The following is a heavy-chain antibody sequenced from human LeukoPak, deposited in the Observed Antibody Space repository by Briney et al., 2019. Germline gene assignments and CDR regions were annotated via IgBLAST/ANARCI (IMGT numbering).Heavy chain of an antibody. Sequence: SETLSLTCTVSGGSISSGSYYWSWIRQPAGKGLEWIGRIYTSGSTNYNPSLKSRVTISVDTSKNQFSLKLSSVTAADTAVYYCARGTANWFDPWGQGTLVTVSS. J-gene: IGHJ5*02. D-gene: IGHD3-10*01. CDR2: IYTSGST. CDR1: GGSISSGSYY. CDR3: ARGTANWFDP. V-gene: IGHV4-61*02.